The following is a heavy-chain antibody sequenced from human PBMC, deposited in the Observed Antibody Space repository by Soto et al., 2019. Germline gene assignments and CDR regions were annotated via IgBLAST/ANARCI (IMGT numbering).Heavy chain of an antibody. CDR2: IVVGSGNT. Sequence: GASVKVSCKASGFTFTSSAVQWVRQARGQRLEWIGWIVVGSGNTNYAQKFQERVTITRDMSTSTAYMELSSLRSEDTAVYYCEVRILEWPGAYYYYGMDVWGQGTTVTVSS. J-gene: IGHJ6*02. CDR3: EVRILEWPGAYYYYGMDV. CDR1: GFTFTSSA. D-gene: IGHD3-3*01. V-gene: IGHV1-58*01.